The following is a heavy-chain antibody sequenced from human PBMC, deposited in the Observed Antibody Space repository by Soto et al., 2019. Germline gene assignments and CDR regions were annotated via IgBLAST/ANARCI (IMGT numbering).Heavy chain of an antibody. D-gene: IGHD6-19*01. J-gene: IGHJ6*02. CDR2: IIPIFGTA. CDR1: GGTFISYA. V-gene: IGHV1-69*06. Sequence: QVQLVQSGAEVKKPGSSVKVSCKASGGTFISYAISWVRQAPGQGLEWMGGIIPIFGTANYAQKFQGRVTITADKSTSTAYMELSSLRSEDTAVYYCAGAAVAGTRDYYYYGMDVWGQGTTVTVSS. CDR3: AGAAVAGTRDYYYYGMDV.